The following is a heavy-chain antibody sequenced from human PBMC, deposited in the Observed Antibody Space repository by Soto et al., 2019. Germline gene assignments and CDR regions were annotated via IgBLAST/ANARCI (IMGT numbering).Heavy chain of an antibody. J-gene: IGHJ6*02. CDR3: ARVEGDYYYYYGMDV. CDR2: MNPNSGNT. D-gene: IGHD3-16*01. CDR1: GYTFTSYD. V-gene: IGHV1-8*01. Sequence: ASVKVSCKAPGYTFTSYDINWAQPATGQGLEWMGWMNPNSGNTGYAQKFQGRVTMTRNTCISTAYMELSSLRSEDTAVYYCARVEGDYYYYYGMDVWGQGTTVTVSS.